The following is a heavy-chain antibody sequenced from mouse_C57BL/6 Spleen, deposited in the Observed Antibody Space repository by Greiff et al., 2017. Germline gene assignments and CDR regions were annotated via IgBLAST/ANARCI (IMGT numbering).Heavy chain of an antibody. J-gene: IGHJ3*01. CDR3: AREGNVSFAY. CDR1: GYTFTDYY. Sequence: VQLQQSGPELVKPGASVKISCKASGYTFTDYYMNWVKQSHGKSLEWIGDINPNNGGTSYNQKFKGKATLTVDKSSSTAYMVLRSLTSEDSAVYYCAREGNVSFAYWGQGTRVTVSA. D-gene: IGHD6-2*01. CDR2: INPNNGGT. V-gene: IGHV1-26*01.